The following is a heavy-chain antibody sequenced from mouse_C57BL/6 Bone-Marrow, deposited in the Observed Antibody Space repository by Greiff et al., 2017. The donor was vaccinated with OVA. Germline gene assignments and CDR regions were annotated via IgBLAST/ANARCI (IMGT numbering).Heavy chain of an antibody. J-gene: IGHJ3*01. CDR2: IWSGGST. Sequence: QVQLQQSGPGLVQPSQSLSITCTVSGFSLTSYGVHWVRQSPGKGLEWLGVIWSGGSTDYNAAFISRLSISKDNSKSQVFFKMNSLQADDTAIYYCARKNDYGSSYKAWFAYWGQGTLVTVSA. CDR3: ARKNDYGSSYKAWFAY. V-gene: IGHV2-2*01. D-gene: IGHD1-1*01. CDR1: GFSLTSYG.